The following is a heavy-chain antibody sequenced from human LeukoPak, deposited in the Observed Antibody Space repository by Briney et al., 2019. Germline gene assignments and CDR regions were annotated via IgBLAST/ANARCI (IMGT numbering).Heavy chain of an antibody. Sequence: PGGSLRLSCAASGFTFSTYSMTWVRQAPGKGLEWVSSISSSSSYIYYADSVKGRFTISRDNAKNSLYLQMNSLRAEDTAVYYCAGDKRSIVGAPIGYWGQGTLVTVSS. CDR3: AGDKRSIVGAPIGY. J-gene: IGHJ4*02. CDR2: ISSSSSYI. D-gene: IGHD1-26*01. CDR1: GFTFSTYS. V-gene: IGHV3-21*01.